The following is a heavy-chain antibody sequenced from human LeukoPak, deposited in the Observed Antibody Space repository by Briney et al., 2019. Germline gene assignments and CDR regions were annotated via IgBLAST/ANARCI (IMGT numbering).Heavy chain of an antibody. V-gene: IGHV3-7*04. Sequence: GRSLRLAFAAAAFTVSTYWMSWVRHDPGKGRGWVANRKQDGSEKYYVDSVKGRFTISRDNDKTSLYLQMNSLRADDTDVYYCARDNGGRFGYFDLWGRGTLVAVSS. D-gene: IGHD2-8*01. CDR3: ARDNGGRFGYFDL. J-gene: IGHJ2*01. CDR1: AFTVSTYW. CDR2: RKQDGSEK.